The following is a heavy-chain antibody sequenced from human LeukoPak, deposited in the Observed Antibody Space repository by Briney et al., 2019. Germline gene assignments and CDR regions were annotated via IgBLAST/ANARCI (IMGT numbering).Heavy chain of an antibody. J-gene: IGHJ4*02. CDR3: ARGGEALGYCSSTSCSPFDY. CDR2: ISAYNGNT. CDR1: GYTFTSYG. D-gene: IGHD2-2*01. Sequence: GASVKVSCKASGYTFTSYGISWVRQAPGQGLEWMGWISAYNGNTNYAQKLQGRVTMTTDTSTSTAYMELRSLRSDDTAVYYCARGGEALGYCSSTSCSPFDYWGQGTLVTVSS. V-gene: IGHV1-18*01.